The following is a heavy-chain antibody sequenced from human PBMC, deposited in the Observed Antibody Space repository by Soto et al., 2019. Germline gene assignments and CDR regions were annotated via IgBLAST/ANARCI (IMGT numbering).Heavy chain of an antibody. J-gene: IGHJ6*02. Sequence: VQLVESGGGLVQPGRSLRLSCVASGFTFDDFAMHWVRQAPGKGLEWVSGMSWNRGSIVYADSVKGRFTISRDNAKNSLYLQMNSLRAEDTAVYYCAKDSDPVSTSSGDVWGQGTTVTVSS. CDR1: GFTFDDFA. V-gene: IGHV3-9*01. CDR2: MSWNRGSI. D-gene: IGHD6-25*01. CDR3: AKDSDPVSTSSGDV.